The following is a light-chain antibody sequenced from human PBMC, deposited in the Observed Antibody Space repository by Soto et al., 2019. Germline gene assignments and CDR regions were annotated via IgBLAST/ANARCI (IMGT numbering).Light chain of an antibody. Sequence: DIQRTQSPSSLSASVGDRVTITCQASQDISNYLNWYQQKPGKAPKLLIYDASNLETGVPSRFSGSGSGTDFTFTISSLQPEDIATYYCQQYDNLPLTFGGGTKWIS. J-gene: IGKJ4*01. CDR2: DAS. CDR1: QDISNY. CDR3: QQYDNLPLT. V-gene: IGKV1-33*01.